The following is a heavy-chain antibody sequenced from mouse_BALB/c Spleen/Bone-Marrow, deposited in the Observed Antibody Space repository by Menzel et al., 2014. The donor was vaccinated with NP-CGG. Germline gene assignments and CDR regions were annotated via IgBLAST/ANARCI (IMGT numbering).Heavy chain of an antibody. D-gene: IGHD1-1*01. Sequence: VQLQQSGAELMKPGASVKISCKATGYTFSSYWIEWVKQRPGHGLEWIGEILPGSCSTNYNEKFKGKATFTADTSSNTAYMQLSSLTSEDSAVYYCARGGYYGSSYEDYAMDYWGQGTSVTVSS. CDR3: ARGGYYGSSYEDYAMDY. CDR1: GYTFSSYW. V-gene: IGHV1-9*01. CDR2: ILPGSCST. J-gene: IGHJ4*01.